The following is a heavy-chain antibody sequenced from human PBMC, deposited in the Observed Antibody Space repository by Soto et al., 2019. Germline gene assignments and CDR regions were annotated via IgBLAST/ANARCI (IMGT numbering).Heavy chain of an antibody. D-gene: IGHD3-9*01. CDR3: ARDPSGIKTYYDILTGYGAFDI. CDR2: ISAYNGNT. J-gene: IGHJ3*02. V-gene: IGHV1-18*01. Sequence: ASVKVSCKASGYTFTSYGISWVRQAPGQGLEWMGWISAYNGNTNYAQKLQGRVTMTTDTSTSTAYMELRSLRSDDTAVYYCARDPSGIKTYYDILTGYGAFDIWGQGTMVTVSS. CDR1: GYTFTSYG.